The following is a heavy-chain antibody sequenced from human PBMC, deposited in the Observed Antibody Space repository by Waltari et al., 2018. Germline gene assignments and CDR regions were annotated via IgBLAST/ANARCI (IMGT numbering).Heavy chain of an antibody. CDR2: IYYGGTT. Sequence: QVQLQESGPGLVKPSETLSLTCGVTAYSINSGYYWAWVRQSPGKGLEWVGSIYYGGTTYYNPSLKTRVTLSVDTSSNHFSLKLTSVPAADSGVYYCARDRHYYEESYLGGLDSFDIWGQGTMVTVSS. CDR3: ARDRHYYEESYLGGLDSFDI. D-gene: IGHD3-22*01. CDR1: AYSINSGYY. J-gene: IGHJ3*02. V-gene: IGHV4-38-2*02.